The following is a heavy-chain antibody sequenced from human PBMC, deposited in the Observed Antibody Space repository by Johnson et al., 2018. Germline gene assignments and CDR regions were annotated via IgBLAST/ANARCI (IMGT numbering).Heavy chain of an antibody. V-gene: IGHV3-11*01. CDR3: ATANGGNSVDYYMDV. J-gene: IGHJ6*03. D-gene: IGHD4-23*01. CDR2: ISSTGGTR. CDR1: GFTFSDYY. Sequence: QVQLVQSGGGLVKPGGPLRLSCAASGFTFSDYYMTWIRQVPGKGLEWVSYISSTGGTRHYADSVKGRFTISRDNAKNSLYLQMNSLRADDTAVYYCATANGGNSVDYYMDVWGKGTTVTVSS.